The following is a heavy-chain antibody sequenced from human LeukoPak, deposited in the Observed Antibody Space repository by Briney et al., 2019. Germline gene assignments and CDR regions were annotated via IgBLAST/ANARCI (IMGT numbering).Heavy chain of an antibody. Sequence: PGRSLRLSCAASGFGFSTYDMHWVRQAPGKGLVWVAVIWFDGSNKYYADSVKGRFTISRDNSKNTLYLQMNSLRAEDAAVYYCARGSSWFPFDYWGQGTLVTVSS. J-gene: IGHJ4*02. V-gene: IGHV3-33*01. D-gene: IGHD6-13*01. CDR2: IWFDGSNK. CDR3: ARGSSWFPFDY. CDR1: GFGFSTYD.